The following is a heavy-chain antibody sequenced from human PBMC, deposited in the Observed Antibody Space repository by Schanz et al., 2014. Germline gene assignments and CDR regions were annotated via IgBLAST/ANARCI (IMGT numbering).Heavy chain of an antibody. Sequence: QVQLVQSGAEVKKPGASVKVSCKASGYTLTAYYMHWVRQAPGQGLEWMGIINPSGGSTTYAQKFQGRVTMTRDSSTTTVYMEMSSLRFGDTAVYYCATKKGHWGQGTLVTVSS. V-gene: IGHV1-46*01. J-gene: IGHJ4*02. CDR2: INPSGGST. CDR3: ATKKGH. CDR1: GYTLTAYY.